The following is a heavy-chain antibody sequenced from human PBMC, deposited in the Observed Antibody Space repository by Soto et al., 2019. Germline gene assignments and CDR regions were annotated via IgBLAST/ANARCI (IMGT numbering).Heavy chain of an antibody. CDR3: ARAQLLTYYFNDGVDV. V-gene: IGHV1-18*01. CDR2: ISATNGNT. D-gene: IGHD3-10*01. J-gene: IGHJ6*02. CDR1: GYSFTSYG. Sequence: QGQLVQSGAEVKKPGASVKISCKASGYSFTSYGVSWVRQAPGQGLEWMGWISATNGNTKSAQRFQDRVTMSTDTSTTTAFMELRGLTSDDTAVYYCARAQLLTYYFNDGVDVWGQGTTVIVSS.